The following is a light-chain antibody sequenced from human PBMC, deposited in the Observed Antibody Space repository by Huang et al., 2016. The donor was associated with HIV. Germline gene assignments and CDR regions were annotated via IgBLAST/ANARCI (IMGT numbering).Light chain of an antibody. CDR1: QSISSS. CDR3: QQSYSNTFT. V-gene: IGKV1-39*01. Sequence: DIQMTQSPSSLSASVGDSVIITCRASQSISSSLNWYQQQPGKAPNLLIYAASSLQSGVPSRFSGSGSGTDFTLTIRSLQPEDFATYYCQQSYSNTFTFGAGTKVDVK. CDR2: AAS. J-gene: IGKJ3*01.